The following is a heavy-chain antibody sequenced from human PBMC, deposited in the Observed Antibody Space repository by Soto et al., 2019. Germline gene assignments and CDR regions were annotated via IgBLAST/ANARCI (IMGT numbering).Heavy chain of an antibody. Sequence: SETLSLTCTVSGGSIRSGGYYWSWVRQSPRRGLEWIGNIYYSGSTYYNPSLKSRLTIPVDTSKNQFSLNLSSVTAADTAVYYCARDRLMATAGTARHYFGLDVWGQGTTVT. CDR2: IYYSGST. J-gene: IGHJ6*02. D-gene: IGHD5-18*01. CDR1: GGSIRSGGYY. V-gene: IGHV4-31*03. CDR3: ARDRLMATAGTARHYFGLDV.